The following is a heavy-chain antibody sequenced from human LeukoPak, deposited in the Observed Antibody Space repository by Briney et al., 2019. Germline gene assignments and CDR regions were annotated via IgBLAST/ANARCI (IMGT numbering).Heavy chain of an antibody. CDR3: ARLATPSTMAARGRSWFES. D-gene: IGHD6-6*01. CDR2: IYHTGST. CDR1: SYSISRGYY. Sequence: SETLSLTCTVSSYSISRGYYWGWIRQSPGKGLEWIGNIYHTGSTSYNPSLESRVTISLDLSKNQFSLKLSSVTAADTAVYYCARLATPSTMAARGRSWFESWGQGTLVTVSS. V-gene: IGHV4-38-2*02. J-gene: IGHJ5*01.